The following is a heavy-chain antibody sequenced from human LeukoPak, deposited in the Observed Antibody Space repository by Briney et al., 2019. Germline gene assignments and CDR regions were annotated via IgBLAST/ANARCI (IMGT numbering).Heavy chain of an antibody. J-gene: IGHJ4*02. CDR3: ARHGGFGELFSDY. D-gene: IGHD3-10*01. V-gene: IGHV4-34*01. CDR2: INHSGST. CDR1: GGSFSGYY. Sequence: SETLSLTCAVYGGSFSGYYWSWIRQPPGKGLEWIGEINHSGSTNYNPSLKSRVTISVDTSKNQFSLKLSSVTAADTAVYYCARHGGFGELFSDYWGQGTLVTVSS.